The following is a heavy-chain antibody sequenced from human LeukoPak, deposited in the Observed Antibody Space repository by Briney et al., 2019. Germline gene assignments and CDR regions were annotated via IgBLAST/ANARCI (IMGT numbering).Heavy chain of an antibody. CDR1: GYSISSGYY. CDR2: IYYSGST. V-gene: IGHV4-38-2*02. CDR3: ARLGGAFDI. Sequence: PSETLSLTCTVSGYSISSGYYWGWIRQPPGKGLEWIGSIYYSGSTYYNPSLKSRVTISVDTSKNQFSLKLSSVTAADTAVYYCARLGGAFDIWGQGTMATVSS. J-gene: IGHJ3*02.